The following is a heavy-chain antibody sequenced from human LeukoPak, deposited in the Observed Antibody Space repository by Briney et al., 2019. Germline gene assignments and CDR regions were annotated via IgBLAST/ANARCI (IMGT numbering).Heavy chain of an antibody. D-gene: IGHD3-3*01. V-gene: IGHV3-33*01. CDR3: ARDSGSVRFLEWFFDY. Sequence: GGSLRLSCAASGFTFSSYGMQGVRQAPGKGLEGVAVIWYDGSNKYYADSVKGRFTISRDNSKNTLYLQMNSLRAEDTAVYYCARDSGSVRFLEWFFDYWGQGTLVTVSS. J-gene: IGHJ4*02. CDR1: GFTFSSYG. CDR2: IWYDGSNK.